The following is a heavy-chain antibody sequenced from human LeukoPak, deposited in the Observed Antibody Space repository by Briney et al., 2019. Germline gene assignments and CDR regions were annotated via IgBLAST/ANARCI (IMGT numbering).Heavy chain of an antibody. J-gene: IGHJ4*02. D-gene: IGHD3-22*01. Sequence: SETLSLTCAVYGGSFSGYYWSWIRQPPGKGLEWIGEINQSGSTNYNPSLKSRVTISVDTFKNQCSLKLSSVTAADTAVYYCARGARNYYDSSGYYYNYWGQGTLVTVSS. V-gene: IGHV4-34*01. CDR1: GGSFSGYY. CDR3: ARGARNYYDSSGYYYNY. CDR2: INQSGST.